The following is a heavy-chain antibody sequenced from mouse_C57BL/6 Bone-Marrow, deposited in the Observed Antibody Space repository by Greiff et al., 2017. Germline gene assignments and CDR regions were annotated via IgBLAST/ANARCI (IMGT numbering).Heavy chain of an antibody. J-gene: IGHJ3*01. CDR2: IYPGSGNT. D-gene: IGHD3-2*02. V-gene: IGHV1-76*01. CDR3: AREEAQATAWFAY. Sequence: VQLQQSGAELVRPGASVKLSCKASGYTFTDYYINWVKQRPGQGLEWIARIYPGSGNTYYNEKFKGKATLTAEKSSSTAYMQLSSLTSEDSAVYFCAREEAQATAWFAYWGQGTLVTVSA. CDR1: GYTFTDYY.